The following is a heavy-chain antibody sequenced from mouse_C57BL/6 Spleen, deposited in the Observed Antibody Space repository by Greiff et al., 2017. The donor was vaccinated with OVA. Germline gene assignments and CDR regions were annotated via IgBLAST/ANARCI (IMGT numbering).Heavy chain of an antibody. CDR2: SNPNDGTT. V-gene: IGHV1-39*01. CDR1: GYSFTDYN. D-gene: IGHD2-4*01. Sequence: VQLQQSGPELVKPGASVKISCKASGYSFTDYNMNWVKQSNGKSLEWIGVSNPNDGTTSYNQKLKGKATLTVDQSSSTAYMQLNSLTSVDSSVYYCAKEGCYYDYGYWGPGTTLTVSS. CDR3: AKEGCYYDYGY. J-gene: IGHJ2*01.